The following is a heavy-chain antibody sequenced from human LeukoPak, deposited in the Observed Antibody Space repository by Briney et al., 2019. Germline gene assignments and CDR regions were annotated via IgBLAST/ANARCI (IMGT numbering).Heavy chain of an antibody. D-gene: IGHD3-22*01. Sequence: SETLSLTCTVSGGSISSSSYYWGWIRQPPGKGLEWIGSIYYSGSTYYNPSLKSRVTISVDTSKNQFSLKLSSVTAADTAVYYCARHHPNYYDSSGYYLDYWGQGTLVTVSS. V-gene: IGHV4-39*01. CDR1: GGSISSSSYY. CDR2: IYYSGST. J-gene: IGHJ4*02. CDR3: ARHHPNYYDSSGYYLDY.